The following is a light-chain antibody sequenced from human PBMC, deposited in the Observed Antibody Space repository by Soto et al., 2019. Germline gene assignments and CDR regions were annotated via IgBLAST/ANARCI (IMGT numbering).Light chain of an antibody. CDR1: SSDVGGYNH. Sequence: QSALTQPASVSGSPGQSITISCTGTSSDVGGYNHVSWYQQHPGKAPKLMIYDVTNRPSGVSNRFSGSKSGNTASLAVSGLQSEDEADYYCSSYTSSSTVVFCGGTKLTV. CDR3: SSYTSSSTVV. J-gene: IGLJ2*01. CDR2: DVT. V-gene: IGLV2-14*01.